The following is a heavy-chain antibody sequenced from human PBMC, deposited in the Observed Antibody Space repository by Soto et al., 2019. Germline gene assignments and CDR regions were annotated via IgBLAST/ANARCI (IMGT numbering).Heavy chain of an antibody. CDR2: IKSKTDGGTT. D-gene: IGHD3-10*01. Sequence: EVQLVESGGGLVKPGGSLRLSCAASGFTFSNAWMSWVRQAPGKGLEWVGRIKSKTDGGTTDYAAPVKGRFTISRDDSKNTLYLQMNSLKTEDTAVYYCSTGAAYGSGRHDYWGQGTLVTVSS. CDR3: STGAAYGSGRHDY. J-gene: IGHJ4*02. V-gene: IGHV3-15*01. CDR1: GFTFSNAW.